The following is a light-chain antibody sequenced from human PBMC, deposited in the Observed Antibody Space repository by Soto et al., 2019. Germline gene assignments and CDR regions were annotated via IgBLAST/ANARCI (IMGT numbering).Light chain of an antibody. CDR2: GAS. CDR3: QQYGSSPS. CDR1: QSVSSSY. J-gene: IGKJ4*01. V-gene: IGKV3-20*01. Sequence: EIVLTQSPGTLSLSPGERATLSCRASQSVSSSYLAWYQQKPGQPPRLLIYGASSRATGIPDRFSGSGSGTDFTLTISRLEPEDFAVYYCQQYGSSPSFGGGTKVESN.